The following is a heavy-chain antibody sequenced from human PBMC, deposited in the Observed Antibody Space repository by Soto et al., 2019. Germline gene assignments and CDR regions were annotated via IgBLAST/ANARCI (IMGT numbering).Heavy chain of an antibody. D-gene: IGHD3-16*01. J-gene: IGHJ4*02. CDR2: ISGSGGST. CDR3: AKGRIMITFRHPGVDY. V-gene: IGHV3-23*01. Sequence: GGSLRLSCAASGFTFSSYAMSWVRQAPGKGLEWVSAISGSGGSTYYADSVKGRFTISRDNSKNTLYLQMNSLRAEDMAVYYCAKGRIMITFRHPGVDYWGQGTLVTVST. CDR1: GFTFSSYA.